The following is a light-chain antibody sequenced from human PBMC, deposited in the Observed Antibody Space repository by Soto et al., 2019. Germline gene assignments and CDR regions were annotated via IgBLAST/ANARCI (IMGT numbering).Light chain of an antibody. V-gene: IGKV1-39*01. CDR3: QQTYSMPWT. J-gene: IGKJ1*01. CDR1: QSIDSY. CDR2: ATS. Sequence: DIQMTQSPSSLSASVGDRVTITCRASQSIDSYLNWYQQKPGKAPNLLIYATSSLESGVPSRFSGSGSGTDFILTISSLQPEDFATYYCQQTYSMPWTFGQGTKVEIK.